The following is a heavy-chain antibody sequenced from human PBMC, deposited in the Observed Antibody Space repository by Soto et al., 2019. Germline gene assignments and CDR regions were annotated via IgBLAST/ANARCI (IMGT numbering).Heavy chain of an antibody. CDR3: ARAPSGDYYYYYMDV. D-gene: IGHD3-10*01. J-gene: IGHJ6*03. CDR2: MNPNSGNT. CDR1: GYTFTSYD. V-gene: IGHV1-8*01. Sequence: ASVKVSCKASGYTFTSYDINWVRQATGQGLEWMGWMNPNSGNTGYAQKFQGRVTMTRNNSISTAYMELSSLRSEDTAVYYCARAPSGDYYYYYMDVWGKGTTVTVSS.